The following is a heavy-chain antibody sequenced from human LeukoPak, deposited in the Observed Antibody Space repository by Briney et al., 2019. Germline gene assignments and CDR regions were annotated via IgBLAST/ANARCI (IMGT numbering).Heavy chain of an antibody. J-gene: IGHJ1*01. CDR1: GYTFTSYD. V-gene: IGHV1-8*03. D-gene: IGHD1-26*01. CDR2: MNPNSGNT. Sequence: ASVKVSCKASGYTFTSYDINWVRQATGQGLEWMGWMNPNSGNTGYAQKFQGRVTITRNTSISTAYMELSSLRSEDTAVYYCARDMVLSGYFQYWGQGTLVIVSS. CDR3: ARDMVLSGYFQY.